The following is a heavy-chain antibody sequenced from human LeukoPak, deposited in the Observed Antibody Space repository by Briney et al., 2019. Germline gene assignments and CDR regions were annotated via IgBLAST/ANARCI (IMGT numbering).Heavy chain of an antibody. CDR1: GFTFSSYA. D-gene: IGHD2-15*01. CDR2: IKSDGSTT. Sequence: GGSLRLSCAASGFTFSSYAMSWVRQAPGKGLVWVSRIKSDGSTTNYADSVKGRFTISRDNAENTLYLQMNSLRVEDTAVYYCTRRVSTTRWFDPWGQGTLVTVSS. CDR3: TRRVSTTRWFDP. V-gene: IGHV3-74*01. J-gene: IGHJ5*02.